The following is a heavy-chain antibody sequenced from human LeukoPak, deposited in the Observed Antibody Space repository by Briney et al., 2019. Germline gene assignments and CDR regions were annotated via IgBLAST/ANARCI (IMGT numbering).Heavy chain of an antibody. CDR2: IHRTGST. CDR3: AREGARDDFVVVPAALDF. CDR1: NGSIGSYY. V-gene: IGHV4-4*07. Sequence: SETLSLTCTVSNGSIGSYYWTWIRQPAEKGLEWIGRIHRTGSTNYNPSPTSRVIMSVDTSKNQFSLRLTSLTAADTAVYYCAREGARDDFVVVPAALDFWGLGTLVTVSS. D-gene: IGHD2-2*01. J-gene: IGHJ4*02.